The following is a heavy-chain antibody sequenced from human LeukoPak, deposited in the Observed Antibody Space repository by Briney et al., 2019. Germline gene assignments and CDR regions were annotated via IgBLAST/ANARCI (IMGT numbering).Heavy chain of an antibody. CDR3: ARGSFLITFGGFIG. Sequence: PGGSLRLSCATSGFTFSDYYMSWIRQAPGKGLEWVSYISSSGSPIYYADSVKGRFTISRDNAKNSLFLQMNSLGAEDTAVYYCARGSFLITFGGFIGWGQGTLVTVSS. CDR1: GFTFSDYY. V-gene: IGHV3-11*04. J-gene: IGHJ4*02. D-gene: IGHD3-16*02. CDR2: ISSSGSPI.